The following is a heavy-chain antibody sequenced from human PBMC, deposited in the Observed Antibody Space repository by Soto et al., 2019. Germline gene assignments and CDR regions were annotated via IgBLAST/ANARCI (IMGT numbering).Heavy chain of an antibody. V-gene: IGHV6-1*01. CDR1: GDSVSSDITS. CDR3: ARGNALDV. Sequence: QTLSLTCAISGDSVSSDITSWNWIRQSPSRGLEWLGRTYYRSKWFHDYAASVKSRITINPDTSKNQFSLELNSMTPEDTAVYYCARGNALDVWGQGTVVT. CDR2: TYYRSKWFH. D-gene: IGHD3-10*01. J-gene: IGHJ3*01.